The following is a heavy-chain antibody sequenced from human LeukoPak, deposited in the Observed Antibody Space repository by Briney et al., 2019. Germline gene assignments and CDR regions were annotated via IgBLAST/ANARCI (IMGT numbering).Heavy chain of an antibody. CDR3: ASTRGSSWYTDRYFDL. CDR1: GFTFSSYA. V-gene: IGHV3-30-3*01. J-gene: IGHJ2*01. D-gene: IGHD6-13*01. CDR2: ISYDGSNK. Sequence: GGSLRLSCAASGFTFSSYAMHWVRQAPGKGLEWVAVISYDGSNKYYADSVKGRFTISRDNSKNSLYLQMNSLRAEDTAVYYCASTRGSSWYTDRYFDLWGRGTLVTVSS.